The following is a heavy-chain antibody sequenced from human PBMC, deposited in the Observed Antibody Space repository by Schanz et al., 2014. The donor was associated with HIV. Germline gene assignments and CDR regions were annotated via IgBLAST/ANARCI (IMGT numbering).Heavy chain of an antibody. CDR2: IWFDGSNK. Sequence: QVQLVESGGGVVQPGRSLRLSCVASGFIFSNYGMYWVRQAPGKGLECVAVIWFDGSNKYYADSVKGRFTISRDNSKNTLYLQMNSLRAEDTAVYYCARGGIWEWDQPDFDYWGQGTLVTVSS. D-gene: IGHD2-15*01. CDR1: GFIFSNYG. V-gene: IGHV3-33*01. CDR3: ARGGIWEWDQPDFDY. J-gene: IGHJ4*02.